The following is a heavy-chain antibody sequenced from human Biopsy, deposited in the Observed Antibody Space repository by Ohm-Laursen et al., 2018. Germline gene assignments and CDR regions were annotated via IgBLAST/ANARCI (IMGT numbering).Heavy chain of an antibody. Sequence: SDTLSLTCTVSGDSISSYYWSWIRQPPGKGLQWIGYVYYTGGTDYNPSLQSRVTISVDTSKNHFSLRLRSMTPADTAIYYCARDRGYYSDRTVPGYFDLWGRGTLVTVSS. CDR2: VYYTGGT. V-gene: IGHV4-59*01. CDR3: ARDRGYYSDRTVPGYFDL. J-gene: IGHJ2*01. D-gene: IGHD3-22*01. CDR1: GDSISSYY.